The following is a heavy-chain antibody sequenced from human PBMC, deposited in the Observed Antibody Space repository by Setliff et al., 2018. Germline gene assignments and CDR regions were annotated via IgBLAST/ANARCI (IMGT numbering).Heavy chain of an antibody. J-gene: IGHJ4*02. Sequence: SVKVSCKAPGATFANFALNWVRQAPGQGPEWMGGIVPRDAITKYAPKFQGRLTITADKSTNTVYMELSGLRSDDTAVYFCARDQGAFFECFDYWGQGSLVTVSS. V-gene: IGHV1-69*10. CDR1: GATFANFA. CDR2: IVPRDAIT. CDR3: ARDQGAFFECFDY. D-gene: IGHD3-16*01.